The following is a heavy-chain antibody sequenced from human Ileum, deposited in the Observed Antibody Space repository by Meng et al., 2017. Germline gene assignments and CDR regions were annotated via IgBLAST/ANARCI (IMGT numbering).Heavy chain of an antibody. V-gene: IGHV3-21*01. CDR2: ISSSSSYI. Sequence: GGSLRLSCAASGFTFDDYAMHWVRQAPGKGLEWVSSISSSSSYIYYADSVKGRFTISRDNAKNSLYLQMNSLRAEDTAVYYCASIQGAGTVYGMDVWGQGTTVTVSS. CDR1: GFTFDDYA. D-gene: IGHD6-19*01. CDR3: ASIQGAGTVYGMDV. J-gene: IGHJ6*02.